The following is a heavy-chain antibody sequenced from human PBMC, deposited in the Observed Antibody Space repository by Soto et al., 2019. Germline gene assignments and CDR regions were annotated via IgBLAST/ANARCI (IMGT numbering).Heavy chain of an antibody. D-gene: IGHD5-12*01. Sequence: PGESLKISCKGSGYSFTSYWIGWVRQMPGKGLEWMGIIYPGDSDTRYSPSFQGQVTISADKSISTAYLQWSSLKASDTAMYYCARCDSGYDLFGYYYYYMDVWGKGTTVTVSS. V-gene: IGHV5-51*01. CDR1: GYSFTSYW. CDR3: ARCDSGYDLFGYYYYYMDV. J-gene: IGHJ6*03. CDR2: IYPGDSDT.